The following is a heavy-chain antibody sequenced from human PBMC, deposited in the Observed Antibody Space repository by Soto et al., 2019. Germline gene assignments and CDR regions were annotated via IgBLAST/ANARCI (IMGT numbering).Heavy chain of an antibody. D-gene: IGHD3-9*01. J-gene: IGHJ4*02. CDR2: IKQDGSEK. V-gene: IGHV3-7*04. CDR3: ASDLASTTIPNY. CDR1: GFTFSSYW. Sequence: EVQLVESGGGLVQPGGSLRLSCAASGFTFSSYWMSWVRQAPGKGLEWVANIKQDGSEKYYGASVQGRFTISRDNAKISLYLHMNSLRAEYTAVYYCASDLASTTIPNYWGQGTLVTVSS.